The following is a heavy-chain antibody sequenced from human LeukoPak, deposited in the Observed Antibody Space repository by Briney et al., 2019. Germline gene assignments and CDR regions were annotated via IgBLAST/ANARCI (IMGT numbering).Heavy chain of an antibody. CDR3: ARARNGYLAS. V-gene: IGHV3-30-3*01. CDR2: ISYDGSNK. CDR1: GFTFSSYA. D-gene: IGHD5-18*01. J-gene: IGHJ4*02. Sequence: GGSLRLSCAASGFTFSSYAMHWVRQAPGKGLEWVAVISYDGSNKYYADSVKGRFTISRDNSKNTLYLQMNSLRAEDTAVYYCARARNGYLASWGQGTLVTVSS.